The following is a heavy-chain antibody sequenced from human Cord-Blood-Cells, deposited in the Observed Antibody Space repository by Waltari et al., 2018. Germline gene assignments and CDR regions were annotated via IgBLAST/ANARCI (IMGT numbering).Heavy chain of an antibody. Sequence: EVQLVESGGGLVQPGGSLRLSCAASGFTFSSYDMHWVRQATGKGLEWVSAIGTAGDTYYPGSVKGRFTISRENAKNSLYLQMNSLRAGDTAVYYCARGLSGDWYFDLWGRGTLVTVSS. CDR1: GFTFSSYD. CDR3: ARGLSGDWYFDL. J-gene: IGHJ2*01. CDR2: IGTAGDT. V-gene: IGHV3-13*01. D-gene: IGHD4-17*01.